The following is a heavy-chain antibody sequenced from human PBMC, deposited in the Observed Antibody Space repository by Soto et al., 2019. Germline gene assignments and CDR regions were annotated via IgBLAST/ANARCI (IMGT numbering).Heavy chain of an antibody. CDR3: ARSVPSSGYDS. CDR1: EFTFSDYD. Sequence: GVSLRLSCIASEFTFSDYDMSWVRQAPGKGLEWLSYITKSSNAIYYAASVKGRFTISRDNAKNSLYLQINSLTAEDTAVYYCARSVPSSGYDSWGQGAQVTVSS. D-gene: IGHD1-26*01. J-gene: IGHJ4*02. V-gene: IGHV3-48*01. CDR2: ITKSSNAI.